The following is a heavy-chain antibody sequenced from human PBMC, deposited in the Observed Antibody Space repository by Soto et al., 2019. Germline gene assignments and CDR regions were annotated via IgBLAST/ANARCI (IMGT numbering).Heavy chain of an antibody. J-gene: IGHJ5*02. D-gene: IGHD3-3*01. Sequence: GASVKVSCKASGYTFTSYGISWVRRAPGKGLEWMGRISAYNGNTNYAQKLQGRVTMTTDTSTSTAYMELRSLRSDDTAVYYCARDWAPFTIFGVVIIEGNWFDPWGQGTLVTVSS. CDR2: ISAYNGNT. CDR3: ARDWAPFTIFGVVIIEGNWFDP. V-gene: IGHV1-18*01. CDR1: GYTFTSYG.